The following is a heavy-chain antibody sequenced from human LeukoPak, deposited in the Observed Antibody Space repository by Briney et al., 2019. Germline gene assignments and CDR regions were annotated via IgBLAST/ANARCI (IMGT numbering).Heavy chain of an antibody. J-gene: IGHJ3*02. D-gene: IGHD5-24*01. CDR2: IGGSGDET. CDR1: GFAFNNHA. V-gene: IGHV3-23*01. Sequence: GGSLRLSCVGSGFAFNNHAMGWVRQAPGKGLEWVSAIGGSGDETFYAESVRGRFTISRDNSKNTVCLQMNSLSAEDTAVYYCARRGGSDGWGAFDIWGRGTTVTVPS. CDR3: ARRGGSDGWGAFDI.